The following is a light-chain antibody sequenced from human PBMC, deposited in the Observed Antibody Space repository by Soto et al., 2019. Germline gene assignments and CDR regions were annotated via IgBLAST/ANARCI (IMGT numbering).Light chain of an antibody. CDR2: ATS. CDR3: QQYNYWWT. Sequence: IQMTQYPSSVSASVGDRVTMTCRASQGVGGWLAWYQQKPGKVPKLLIYATSSLHSGVPARFSGSGSGTEFTLSISSLQSEDSAVYYCQQYNYWWTFGQGTKVDIK. V-gene: IGKV1-12*01. CDR1: QGVGGW. J-gene: IGKJ1*01.